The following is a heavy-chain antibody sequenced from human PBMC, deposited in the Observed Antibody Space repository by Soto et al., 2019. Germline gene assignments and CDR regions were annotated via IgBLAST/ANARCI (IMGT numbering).Heavy chain of an antibody. Sequence: PSETLSLTCAVYGGSFSGYYWSWIRQPPGKGLEWIGEINHSGSTNYNPSLKSRVTISVDTSKNQFSLKLSCVTAADTAVYYCTLRSCSGGSCLVYFDYWGQGTLVTVSS. CDR1: GGSFSGYY. D-gene: IGHD2-15*01. CDR3: TLRSCSGGSCLVYFDY. V-gene: IGHV4-34*01. CDR2: INHSGST. J-gene: IGHJ4*02.